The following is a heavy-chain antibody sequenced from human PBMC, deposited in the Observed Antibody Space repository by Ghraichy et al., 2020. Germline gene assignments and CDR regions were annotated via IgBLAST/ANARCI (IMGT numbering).Heavy chain of an antibody. J-gene: IGHJ6*02. V-gene: IGHV5-51*01. CDR2: IYPGDSDT. CDR3: ARWPVVPAAMHKILPYGMDV. CDR1: GYSFTSYW. Sequence: GESLNISCKGSGYSFTSYWIGWVRQMPGKGLEWMGIIYPGDSDTRYSPSFQGQVTISADKSISTAYLQWSSLKASDTAMYYCARWPVVPAAMHKILPYGMDVWGQGTTVTVSS. D-gene: IGHD2-2*01.